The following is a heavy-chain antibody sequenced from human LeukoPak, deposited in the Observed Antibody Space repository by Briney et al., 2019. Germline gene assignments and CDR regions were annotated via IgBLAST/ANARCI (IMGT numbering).Heavy chain of an antibody. D-gene: IGHD3-22*01. J-gene: IGHJ3*02. V-gene: IGHV3-23*01. Sequence: PGGSLRLSCAGSGFTFSSHGMGWVRQAPGKGLEWVSGISPSGGITYYADSVKGRFTISKDNSKNTMFLQMNSQRAEDKAIYHCAKTYDSSGYYRDAFDIWGQGTMVTVSS. CDR3: AKTYDSSGYYRDAFDI. CDR2: ISPSGGIT. CDR1: GFTFSSHG.